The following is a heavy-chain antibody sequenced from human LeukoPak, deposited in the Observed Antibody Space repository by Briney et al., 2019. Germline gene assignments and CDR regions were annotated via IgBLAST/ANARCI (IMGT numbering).Heavy chain of an antibody. V-gene: IGHV3-30-3*01. CDR2: ISYDGSNK. D-gene: IGHD6-19*01. J-gene: IGHJ4*02. CDR1: GFTFSSYA. CDR3: AKESSGGWYFDY. Sequence: GGSLRLSCAASGFTFSSYAMHWVRQAPGKGLEWVAVISYDGSNKYYADSVKGRFTISRDNSKNTLYLQMNSLRAEDTAVYYCAKESSGGWYFDYWGQGTLVTVSS.